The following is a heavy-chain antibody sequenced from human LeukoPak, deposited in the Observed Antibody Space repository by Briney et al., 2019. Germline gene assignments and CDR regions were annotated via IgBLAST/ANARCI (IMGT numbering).Heavy chain of an antibody. J-gene: IGHJ5*02. CDR3: ARESHSSWYGPNWFDP. V-gene: IGHV5-10-1*01. Sequence: GESLKISCKGSGYSFTSYWISWVRQMPGKGLEWMGRIDPSDSYTNHSPSFQGHVTISADRSISTAYLQWSSVKASDTAMYYCARESHSSWYGPNWFDPWGQGTLVTVSS. CDR1: GYSFTSYW. D-gene: IGHD6-13*01. CDR2: IDPSDSYT.